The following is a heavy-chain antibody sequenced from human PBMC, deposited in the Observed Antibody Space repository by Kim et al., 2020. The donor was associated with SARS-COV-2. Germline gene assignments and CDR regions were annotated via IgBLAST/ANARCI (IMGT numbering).Heavy chain of an antibody. CDR2: INHSGST. V-gene: IGHV4-34*01. CDR3: ARARRGVQLWLPAPNWFDP. D-gene: IGHD5-18*01. J-gene: IGHJ5*02. CDR1: GGSFSGYY. Sequence: SETLSLTCAVYGGSFSGYYWSWIRQPPGKGLEWIGEINHSGSTNYNPSLKSRVTISVDTSKNQFSLKLSSVTAADTAVYYCARARRGVQLWLPAPNWFDPWGQGTLVTVSS.